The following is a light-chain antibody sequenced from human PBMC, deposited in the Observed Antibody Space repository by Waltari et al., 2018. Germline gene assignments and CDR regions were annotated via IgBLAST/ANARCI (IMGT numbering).Light chain of an antibody. CDR3: QQYNYWRT. CDR2: GAS. J-gene: IGKJ1*01. Sequence: EIVMTQSPDALSVSPGESATLSCRARESVGSALAWYQQRPGQPPRLLIYGASTRATGIPARFSGSGSGTEFTLTISSLQSEDFAVYYCQQYNYWRTFGQGTKVEIK. CDR1: ESVGSA. V-gene: IGKV3-15*01.